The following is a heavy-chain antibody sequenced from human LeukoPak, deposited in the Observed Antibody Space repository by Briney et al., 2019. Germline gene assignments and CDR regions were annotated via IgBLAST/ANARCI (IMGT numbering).Heavy chain of an antibody. CDR2: ITSTSDTI. V-gene: IGHV3-48*01. D-gene: IGHD3-22*01. Sequence: PGGSLRLSCEASGFTFSDYSMNWVRQAPGEGLEWLSYITSTSDTIYYTDSVKGRFTSSRDNAKNSVYLQMNSLRAEGTAVYYCARSSGYPYFDYWGQGTLVTVSS. CDR3: ARSSGYPYFDY. CDR1: GFTFSDYS. J-gene: IGHJ4*02.